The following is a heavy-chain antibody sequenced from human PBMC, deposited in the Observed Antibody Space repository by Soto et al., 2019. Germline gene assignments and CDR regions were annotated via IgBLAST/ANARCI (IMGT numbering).Heavy chain of an antibody. J-gene: IGHJ6*02. V-gene: IGHV4-59*01. CDR3: ARGGTTTRGLRHYYYYGMDV. CDR1: GVSISSYF. CDR2: TYHRGST. D-gene: IGHD3-16*01. Sequence: SETLSLTCSDSGVSISSYFWSWIRQAPGGGLEWIGYTYHRGSTNYSPSLKSRVAISLDTSENQFSLKVNSVTAADTAVYYCARGGTTTRGLRHYYYYGMDVWGQGTTVTV.